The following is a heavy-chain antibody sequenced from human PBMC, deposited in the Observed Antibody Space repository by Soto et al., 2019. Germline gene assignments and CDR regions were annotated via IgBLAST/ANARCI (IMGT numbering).Heavy chain of an antibody. CDR1: GFTFSSYG. CDR3: AKARLGYSGAPDY. CDR2: ISYDGSNK. V-gene: IGHV3-30*18. Sequence: QVQLVESGGGVVQPGRSLRLSCAASGFTFSSYGMHWVRQAPGKGLEWVAVISYDGSNKYYADSVKGRFTISRDNSKNTLYLQMNSLRAEDTAVYYCAKARLGYSGAPDYWGQGTLVTVS. D-gene: IGHD5-12*01. J-gene: IGHJ4*02.